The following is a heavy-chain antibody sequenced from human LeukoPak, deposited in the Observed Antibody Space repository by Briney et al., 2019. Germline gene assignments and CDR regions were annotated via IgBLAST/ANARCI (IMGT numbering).Heavy chain of an antibody. V-gene: IGHV3-23*01. CDR2: ISGSGGST. J-gene: IGHJ4*02. Sequence: PGGSLRLSCAASGFTFSSYAMSWVRQAPGKGLEWVSAISGSGGSTYYADSVKGRFTISRDNSKNTLYLQMNSLRAEDTAVYYCAKDCSGGSCYSGNNWGQGTLVTVSS. CDR3: AKDCSGGSCYSGNN. D-gene: IGHD2-15*01. CDR1: GFTFSSYA.